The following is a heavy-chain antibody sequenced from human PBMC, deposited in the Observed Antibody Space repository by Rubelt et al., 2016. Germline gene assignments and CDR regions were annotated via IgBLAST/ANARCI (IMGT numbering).Heavy chain of an antibody. CDR3: VRDGAASASDH. Sequence: QAPGKGLEWVAVVRFDGTRTYYADSVRGRFTMSRDNSKNTLFLQMDSLRDDDTAVYYCVRDGAASASDHWGQGILVTVSS. J-gene: IGHJ4*02. V-gene: IGHV3-33*01. D-gene: IGHD6-13*01. CDR2: VRFDGTRT.